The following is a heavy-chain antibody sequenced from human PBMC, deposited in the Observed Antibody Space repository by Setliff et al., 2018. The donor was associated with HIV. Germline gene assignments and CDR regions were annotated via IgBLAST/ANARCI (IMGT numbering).Heavy chain of an antibody. CDR2: IYYSGST. D-gene: IGHD3-10*02. J-gene: IGHJ6*03. V-gene: IGHV4-59*01. Sequence: PSETLSLTCTVSGGSISSYYWSWIRQPPGKGLEWIGYIYYSGSTNYNPSLKSRVTISVDTSKNQFSLKLSSVTAASTAVYYCARGHMLITYYYYYYMDVWAKGPRSPSP. CDR1: GGSISSYY. CDR3: ARGHMLITYYYYYYMDV.